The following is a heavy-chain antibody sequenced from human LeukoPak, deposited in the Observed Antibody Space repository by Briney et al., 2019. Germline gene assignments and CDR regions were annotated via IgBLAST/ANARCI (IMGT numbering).Heavy chain of an antibody. V-gene: IGHV3-23*01. Sequence: GGSLRLSCAASGFTFSSYAMIWARQAPGKGLEWVSTISGSGGSTYYADSVKGRFTISRDNSNSTLYLRMNSLRAEDTAVYYCAKDYEWALDYWGQGTLVTVSS. D-gene: IGHD1-26*01. CDR3: AKDYEWALDY. CDR1: GFTFSSYA. CDR2: ISGSGGST. J-gene: IGHJ4*02.